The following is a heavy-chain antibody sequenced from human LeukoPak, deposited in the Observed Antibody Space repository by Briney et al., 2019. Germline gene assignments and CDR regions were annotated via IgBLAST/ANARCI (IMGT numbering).Heavy chain of an antibody. Sequence: GGSLRLSCAASGFTFSSYWMHWVRQAPGKGLVWVSRIDSDGSGTSYADSVKGRFTISRDHSKNTLYLQMNSLRAEDTAVYYCAKDQLGYYDSPNYFDYWGQGTLVTVSS. CDR2: IDSDGSGT. CDR1: GFTFSSYW. CDR3: AKDQLGYYDSPNYFDY. D-gene: IGHD3-22*01. J-gene: IGHJ4*02. V-gene: IGHV3-74*01.